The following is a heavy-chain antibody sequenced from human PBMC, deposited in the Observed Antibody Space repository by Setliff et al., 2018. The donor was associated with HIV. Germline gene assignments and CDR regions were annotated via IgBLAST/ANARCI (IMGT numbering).Heavy chain of an antibody. D-gene: IGHD6-13*01. CDR3: ATQTGFYNSHWYDY. Sequence: PGGSLRLSCAASRFTLSSYWMTWLRRAPGRGLEWVANIKQDGSDMHYIESVKGRFTIFRDNAKNSVFLQMNSLRAEDTGVYYCATQTGFYNSHWYDYWGQGTMVTVSS. V-gene: IGHV3-7*01. CDR2: IKQDGSDM. CDR1: RFTLSSYW. J-gene: IGHJ4*02.